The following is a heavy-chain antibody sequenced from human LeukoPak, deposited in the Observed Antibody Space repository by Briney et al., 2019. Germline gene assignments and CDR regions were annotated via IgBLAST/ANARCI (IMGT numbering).Heavy chain of an antibody. CDR1: GFTFSSYA. CDR3: AKDRLDYDFWSGYWRY. V-gene: IGHV3-23*01. CDR2: ISGSGGNT. J-gene: IGHJ4*02. Sequence: PGGSLRLSCAASGFTFSSYAMSWVRQAPGKGLEWVSGISGSGGNTYYADSVKGRFTISRDNSRNTLYLQMNSLTAEDTAVYYCAKDRLDYDFWSGYWRYWGQGTLVTVSS. D-gene: IGHD3-3*01.